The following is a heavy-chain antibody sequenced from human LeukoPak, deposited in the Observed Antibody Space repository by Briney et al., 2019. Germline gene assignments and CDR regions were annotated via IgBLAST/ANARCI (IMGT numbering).Heavy chain of an antibody. CDR2: ISWNSGYI. Sequence: GGSLRLSCAASGFTFDDYAMHWFRQAPGKGLEWVSGISWNSGYIGYEDSVKGRFTISRNNAKNSLYLQMNSLRAEDTALYYCAKGSYGSGSYVDYWGQGTLITVSS. J-gene: IGHJ4*02. D-gene: IGHD3-10*01. CDR1: GFTFDDYA. CDR3: AKGSYGSGSYVDY. V-gene: IGHV3-9*01.